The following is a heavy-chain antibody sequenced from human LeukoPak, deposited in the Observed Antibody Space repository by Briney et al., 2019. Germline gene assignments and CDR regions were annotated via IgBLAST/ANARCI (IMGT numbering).Heavy chain of an antibody. CDR3: ARERYYDSSGYYYLFDY. D-gene: IGHD3-22*01. CDR2: ISSSGSTI. Sequence: PGGSLRLSCAASGFTFSSYEMNSVRQGPGKGLEWVSYISSSGSTIYYAHSVKGRFTISRNNAKNPLYLQMNSLRAEDTAVYYCARERYYDSSGYYYLFDYWGQGTLVTVSS. V-gene: IGHV3-48*03. J-gene: IGHJ4*02. CDR1: GFTFSSYE.